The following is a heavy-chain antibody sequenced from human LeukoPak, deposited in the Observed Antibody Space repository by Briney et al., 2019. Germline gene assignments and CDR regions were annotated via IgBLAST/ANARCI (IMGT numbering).Heavy chain of an antibody. D-gene: IGHD3-10*01. CDR3: ARAKTYYYGSGIGY. CDR2: ISSSSSYI. Sequence: GGSLRLSCAASGFTFSSYSMNWVRQAPGKGLEWVSSISSSSSYIYYADSVKGRFTISRDNAKNSLYLQMNSLRAEDTAVYYCARAKTYYYGSGIGYWGQGTLVTVSS. V-gene: IGHV3-21*01. CDR1: GFTFSSYS. J-gene: IGHJ4*02.